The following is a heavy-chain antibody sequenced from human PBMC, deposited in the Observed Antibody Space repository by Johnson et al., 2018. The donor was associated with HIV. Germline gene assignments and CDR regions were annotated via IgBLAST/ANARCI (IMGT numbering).Heavy chain of an antibody. D-gene: IGHD6-6*01. V-gene: IGHV3-30-3*01. J-gene: IGHJ3*01. CDR1: GFIFSSNS. Sequence: QVQLVESGGGVVQPGRSLGLSCAASGFIFSSNSMHWVRQAPGKGLEWVAVISYDGSNKHYGDSVKGRFTISRDTSKNTLYLQMNSLRAEDTAVYYCAKDLASYSSFWPPAFDVWGQGTMVTVSS. CDR3: AKDLASYSSFWPPAFDV. CDR2: ISYDGSNK.